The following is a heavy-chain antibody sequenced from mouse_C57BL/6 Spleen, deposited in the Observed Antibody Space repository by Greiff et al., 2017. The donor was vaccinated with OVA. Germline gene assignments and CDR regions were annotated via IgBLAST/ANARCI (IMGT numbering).Heavy chain of an antibody. CDR2: IYPGDGDT. CDR3: ARSRELGREGFDY. CDR1: GYAFSSSW. D-gene: IGHD4-1*01. V-gene: IGHV1-82*01. J-gene: IGHJ2*01. Sequence: QVQLKQSGPELVKPGASVKISCKASGYAFSSSWMNWVKQRPGKGLEWIGRIYPGDGDTNYNGKFKGKATLTADKSSSSAYMQLSSLTSEDSAVYFCARSRELGREGFDYWGKGTTLTVSS.